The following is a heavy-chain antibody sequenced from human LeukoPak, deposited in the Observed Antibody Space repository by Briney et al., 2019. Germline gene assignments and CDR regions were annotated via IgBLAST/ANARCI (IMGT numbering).Heavy chain of an antibody. CDR3: ARGDDYGDYYYYYMDV. V-gene: IGHV4-59*01. J-gene: IGHJ6*03. CDR2: IYYSGST. Sequence: PSETLSLTCTVSGGSISSYYWSWIRQPPGKGLGWIGYIYYSGSTNYNPSLKSRVTISVDTSKNQFSLKLSSVTAADTAVYYCARGDDYGDYYYYYMDVWGKGTTVTVSS. CDR1: GGSISSYY. D-gene: IGHD4-17*01.